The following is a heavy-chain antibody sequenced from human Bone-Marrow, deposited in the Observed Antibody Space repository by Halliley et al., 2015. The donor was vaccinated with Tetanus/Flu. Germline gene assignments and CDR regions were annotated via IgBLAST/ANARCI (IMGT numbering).Heavy chain of an antibody. D-gene: IGHD3-22*01. V-gene: IGHV4-59*08. CDR3: ARLSLSPDFYFDSSAYNFDY. CDR2: IHYNGDT. CDR1: GGSISPYY. Sequence: LRLSCSVSGGSISPYYWSWIRQPPGKGLEWIGYIHYNGDTNYSPSLKRRVTMSVDTSKNQFSLRLTSLTAADTAVYFCARLSLSPDFYFDSSAYNFDYWGRGTLVTVSS. J-gene: IGHJ4*02.